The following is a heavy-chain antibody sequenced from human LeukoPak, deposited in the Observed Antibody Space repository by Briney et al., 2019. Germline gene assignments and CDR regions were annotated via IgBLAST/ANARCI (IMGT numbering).Heavy chain of an antibody. J-gene: IGHJ6*03. CDR1: GFSFSTYN. V-gene: IGHV3-21*01. CDR3: ARGGGSYYPYYYYYYMDV. D-gene: IGHD1-26*01. CDR2: ITSSSTYV. Sequence: GGSLRLSCEASGFSFSTYNMNWVRQAPGKRLEWISSITSSSTYVFYADSVRGRFTISRDNAKDSLYLQMNSLRAEDTAVYYCARGGGSYYPYYYYYYMDVWGKGTTVTVSS.